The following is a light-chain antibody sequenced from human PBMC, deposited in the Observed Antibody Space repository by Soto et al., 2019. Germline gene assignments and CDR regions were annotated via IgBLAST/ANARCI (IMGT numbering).Light chain of an antibody. CDR1: SSNVGNFNV. Sequence: QSVLAQPASVSRSPGQSITISCTGTSSNVGNFNVVSWYQQHPGKAPKVIIYDVTERPSGVSNRFSGSKSGNTASLTISGLQAEDEADYYCCSYAGSGTNVFGTGTKVTVL. J-gene: IGLJ1*01. CDR3: CSYAGSGTNV. V-gene: IGLV2-23*02. CDR2: DVT.